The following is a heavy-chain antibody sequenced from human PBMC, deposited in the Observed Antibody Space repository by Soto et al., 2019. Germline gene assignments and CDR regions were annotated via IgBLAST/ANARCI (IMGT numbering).Heavy chain of an antibody. CDR3: ARDSRRTTRGGPYGDYAWYFDL. V-gene: IGHV1-46*01. CDR2: INPSGGST. D-gene: IGHD4-17*01. Sequence: ASVKVSCKASGYTFTSYYMRWVRQAPGQGLEWMGIINPSGGSTSYAQKFQGRVTMTRDTSTSTVYMELSSLRSEDTAVYYCARDSRRTTRGGPYGDYAWYFDLWGRGTLVTVSS. CDR1: GYTFTSYY. J-gene: IGHJ2*01.